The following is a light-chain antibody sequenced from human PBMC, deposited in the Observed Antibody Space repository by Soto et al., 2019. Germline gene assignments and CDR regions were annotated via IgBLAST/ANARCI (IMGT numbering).Light chain of an antibody. CDR1: QTINNW. Sequence: GDRVTITCRASQTINNWLAWYQQKPGKAPKLLIYDASSLESGVPSRFSGRGSGTEFTLTISSLQPDDFATYYCQHYNSYSEAFGQGTKVDIK. CDR2: DAS. V-gene: IGKV1-5*01. J-gene: IGKJ1*01. CDR3: QHYNSYSEA.